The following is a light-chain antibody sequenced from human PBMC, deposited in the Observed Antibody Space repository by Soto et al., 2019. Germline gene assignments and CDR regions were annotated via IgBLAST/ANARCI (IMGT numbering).Light chain of an antibody. CDR2: EVS. CDR3: RSYTGSSSPYV. V-gene: IGLV2-14*01. J-gene: IGLJ1*01. Sequence: QSVLTQSASVSGSPGQSITISCTGTSSDIGAYNYVSWYQQHPGKAPKLMIYEVSNRPSGVSNRFSGSKSGNTASLTISGLQAEDEADYYCRSYTGSSSPYVFGTGTKLTVL. CDR1: SSDIGAYNY.